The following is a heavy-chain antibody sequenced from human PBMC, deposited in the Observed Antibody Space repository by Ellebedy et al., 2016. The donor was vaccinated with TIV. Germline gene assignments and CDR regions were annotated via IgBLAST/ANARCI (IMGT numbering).Heavy chain of an antibody. D-gene: IGHD4-17*01. Sequence: GESLKISCAASGFTFSSYWMHWVRQAPGKGLVWVSRINSDGSSTSNADSVKGRFTISRDNAKNTLYLQMNSLGAEDTAVYYCARDSGGTVTDVGGDYWGQGTLVTVSS. CDR3: ARDSGGTVTDVGGDY. CDR2: INSDGSST. CDR1: GFTFSSYW. J-gene: IGHJ4*02. V-gene: IGHV3-74*01.